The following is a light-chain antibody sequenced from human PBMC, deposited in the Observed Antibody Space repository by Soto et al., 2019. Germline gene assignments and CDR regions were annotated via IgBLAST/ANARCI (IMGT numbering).Light chain of an antibody. V-gene: IGKV3-11*01. CDR2: DGF. J-gene: IGKJ3*01. CDR3: QQRSVWPYT. Sequence: DIVLTQTPATLSLSPGDRVTLSCRASQSLAVYLVWYQQKLGQSPRLLIYDGFNRATGIPAMFSGSGSGTDFTLTISSLEPEDVAVYYCQQRSVWPYTFGPGTRLDI. CDR1: QSLAVY.